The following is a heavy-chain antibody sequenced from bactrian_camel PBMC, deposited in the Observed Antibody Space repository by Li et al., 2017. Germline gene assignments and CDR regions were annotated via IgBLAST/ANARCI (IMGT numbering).Heavy chain of an antibody. Sequence: HVQLVESGGGSVQVGGSLRLSCVASGDTISRYCMGWFRQIPNKAREGVAGIESDGSTSYADSVKGRFTISKDSAKATLYLQMNDLKPEDTGMYYCAADLYRKATLETLPAFVTWGQGTQVTVS. V-gene: IGHV3S9*01. CDR1: GDTISRYC. J-gene: IGHJ4*01. D-gene: IGHD3*01. CDR3: AADLYRKATLETLPAFVT. CDR2: IESDGST.